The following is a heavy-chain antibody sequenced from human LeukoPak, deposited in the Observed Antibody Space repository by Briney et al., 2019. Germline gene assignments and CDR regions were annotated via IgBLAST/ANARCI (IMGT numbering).Heavy chain of an antibody. J-gene: IGHJ5*02. CDR1: GDSVSSNSVA. V-gene: IGHV6-1*01. CDR2: TYYRSKWYN. D-gene: IGHD6-19*01. CDR3: ARAHRRIAVARWFDP. Sequence: SQSLSLTCAISGDSVSSNSVAWNWIRQSPSRGLEWLGRTYYRSKWYNAYAVSVKSRITINPDTSKNQFSLKLSSVTAADTAVYYCARAHRRIAVARWFDPWGQGTLVTVSS.